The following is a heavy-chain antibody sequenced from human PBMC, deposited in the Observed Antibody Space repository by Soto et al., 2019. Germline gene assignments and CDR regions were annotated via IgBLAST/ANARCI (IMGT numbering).Heavy chain of an antibody. CDR2: ISAYNGNT. V-gene: IGHV1-18*01. Sequence: VASVKVSCKASGYTFTSYGISWVRQAPGQGLEWMGWISAYNGNTNYAQKLQGRVTMTTDTSTSTAYMELRSLRSDDTAVYYCARVSDYGDFPPPPYYFDYWGQGTLVTVSS. J-gene: IGHJ4*02. D-gene: IGHD4-17*01. CDR3: ARVSDYGDFPPPPYYFDY. CDR1: GYTFTSYG.